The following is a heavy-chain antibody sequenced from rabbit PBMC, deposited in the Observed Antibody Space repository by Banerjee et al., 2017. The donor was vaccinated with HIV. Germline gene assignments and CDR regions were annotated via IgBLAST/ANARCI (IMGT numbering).Heavy chain of an antibody. CDR2: TDPFFDTT. V-gene: IGHV1S7*01. Sequence: QSLVESGGGLVQPGGSLRLSCKTSGFDFSAYGVSWVRQAPGKGLEWIGYTDPFFDTTYYANWVNSRFTISSHNAQNTLYLQLNSLTVADTATYFCARGSDCTYGYTDCAFRLWGPGTLVTVS. CDR3: ARGSDCTYGYTDCAFRL. D-gene: IGHD6-1*01. CDR1: GFDFSAYG. J-gene: IGHJ4*01.